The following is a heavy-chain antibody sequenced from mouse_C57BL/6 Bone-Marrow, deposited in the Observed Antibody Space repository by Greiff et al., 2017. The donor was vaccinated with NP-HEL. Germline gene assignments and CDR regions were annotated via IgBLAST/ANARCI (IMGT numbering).Heavy chain of an antibody. Sequence: EVMLVESGGDLVKPGGSLKLSCAASGFTFSSYGMSWVRQTPDKRLEWVATISSGGSYTYYPDSVKGRFTISRDNAKNTLYLQMSSLKSEDTAMYYCARGAKVYYFDYWGQGTTLTVSS. V-gene: IGHV5-6*01. CDR2: ISSGGSYT. CDR1: GFTFSSYG. J-gene: IGHJ2*01. CDR3: ARGAKVYYFDY. D-gene: IGHD3-1*01.